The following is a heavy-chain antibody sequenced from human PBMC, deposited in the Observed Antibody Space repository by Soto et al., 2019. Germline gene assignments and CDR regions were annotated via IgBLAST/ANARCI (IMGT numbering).Heavy chain of an antibody. D-gene: IGHD3-10*01. CDR2: ISGGDT. V-gene: IGHV3-23*01. J-gene: IGHJ4*02. CDR1: GFTFTSYA. CDR3: AKDRETARFPDF. Sequence: ETLILSCAASGFTFTSYALSWVRQAPGKGLEWVSTISGGDTYYADFVKGRFTISRDISKNTLYLQMDGLRAEDTAIYYCAKDRETARFPDFWGQGALVTVS.